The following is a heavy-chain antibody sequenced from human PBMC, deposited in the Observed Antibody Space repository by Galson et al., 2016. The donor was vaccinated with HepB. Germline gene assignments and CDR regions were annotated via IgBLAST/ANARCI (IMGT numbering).Heavy chain of an antibody. Sequence: SETLSLTCVVSGASFTDNSWWSWVRQSPGTGLEWIGEIYQTGTAHYNPSFTSRATISVDNSKNQISLRLNSVTASDTAVYYCTRGTLGTTASMAFDYWGQGTLVSVSS. CDR1: GASFTDNSW. CDR3: TRGTLGTTASMAFDY. D-gene: IGHD1-26*01. J-gene: IGHJ4*02. V-gene: IGHV4/OR15-8*01. CDR2: IYQTGTA.